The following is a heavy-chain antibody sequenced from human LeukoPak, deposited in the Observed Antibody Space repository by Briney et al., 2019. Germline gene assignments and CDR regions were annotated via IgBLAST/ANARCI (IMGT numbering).Heavy chain of an antibody. CDR2: IRSKANSYAT. V-gene: IGHV3-73*01. J-gene: IGHJ4*02. CDR1: GFTFSGSA. D-gene: IGHD3-22*01. Sequence: GGSLRLSCAASGFTFSGSAMHWVRQASGKGLEWVGRIRSKANSYATAYAASVKGRFTISRDNAKNSLYLQMNSLRAEDTALYYCAKGAYYYDSSGYNSYYFDYWGQGTLVTVSS. CDR3: AKGAYYYDSSGYNSYYFDY.